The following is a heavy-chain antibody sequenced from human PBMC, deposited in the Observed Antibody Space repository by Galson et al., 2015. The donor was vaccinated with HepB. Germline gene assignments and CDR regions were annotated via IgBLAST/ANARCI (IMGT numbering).Heavy chain of an antibody. CDR3: AREVVGGDPLRGYYYSGMDV. V-gene: IGHV4-59*01. J-gene: IGHJ6*02. CDR1: GDSISSYY. D-gene: IGHD4-17*01. Sequence: SETLSLTCTVSGDSISSYYWTWIRQPPWKGLEWIGYISYSGSTNYNPSLKSRLTISLDTSKNQFSLKLSSVTAADTAVYYCAREVVGGDPLRGYYYSGMDVWGQGTTVTVSS. CDR2: ISYSGST.